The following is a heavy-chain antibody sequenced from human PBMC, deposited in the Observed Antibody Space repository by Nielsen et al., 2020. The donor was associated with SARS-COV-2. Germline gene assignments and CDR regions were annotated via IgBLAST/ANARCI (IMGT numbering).Heavy chain of an antibody. Sequence: GGSLRLSCAASGFTFDDYAMHWVRQAPGKGLEWVSGISWNSGSIGYADSVKGRFTISRDNAKNSLYLQMNSLRAEDTALYYCAKGSWELLRDAFDIWGQGTMVTVSS. CDR3: AKGSWELLRDAFDI. CDR2: ISWNSGSI. V-gene: IGHV3-9*01. CDR1: GFTFDDYA. D-gene: IGHD1-26*01. J-gene: IGHJ3*02.